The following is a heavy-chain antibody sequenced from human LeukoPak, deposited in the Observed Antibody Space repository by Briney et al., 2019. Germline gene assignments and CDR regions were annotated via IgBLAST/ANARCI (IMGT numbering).Heavy chain of an antibody. CDR2: MSASGVIT. Sequence: PGGSLRLSCAASGFTFSSYAMSWVRQAPGKGLEWVSAMSASGVITYYADSVKGRFTISRDNSKNTLSLQMNSLRADDTAVYYCAKDGKESITWYGGVDYWGQGTLVTVSS. D-gene: IGHD3-10*01. CDR1: GFTFSSYA. V-gene: IGHV3-23*01. CDR3: AKDGKESITWYGGVDY. J-gene: IGHJ4*02.